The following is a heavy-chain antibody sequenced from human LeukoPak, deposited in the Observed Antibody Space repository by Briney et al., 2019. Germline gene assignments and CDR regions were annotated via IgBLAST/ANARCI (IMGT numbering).Heavy chain of an antibody. D-gene: IGHD4-17*01. J-gene: IGHJ3*02. CDR1: GYTFTGYY. CDR2: INPNSGGT. Sequence: GASVKVSCKASGYTFTGYYMHWVRQAPGQGLEWMGRINPNSGGTNYAQKFQGRVTMTRDTSISTAYMELSRLRSDDTAVYYCARVADYGDYETAFDIWGQGTMVTVSS. CDR3: ARVADYGDYETAFDI. V-gene: IGHV1-2*06.